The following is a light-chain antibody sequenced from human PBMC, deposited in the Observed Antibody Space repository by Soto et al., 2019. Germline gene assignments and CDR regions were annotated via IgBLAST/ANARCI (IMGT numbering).Light chain of an antibody. J-gene: IGLJ2*01. CDR1: SSNIGSNH. Sequence: QSVLTQPPSASETPGQRVTISCSGSSSNIGSNHVYWYQHLPGTAPKLLIYRNYLRPSGVPDRFSASKSATSASLAISGLRSDDEADYYCGSYTGNNAWLFGGGTKLTVL. CDR2: RNY. V-gene: IGLV1-47*01. CDR3: GSYTGNNAWL.